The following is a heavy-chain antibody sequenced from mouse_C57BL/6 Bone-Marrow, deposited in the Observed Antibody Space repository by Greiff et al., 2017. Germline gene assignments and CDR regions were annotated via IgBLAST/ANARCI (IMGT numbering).Heavy chain of an antibody. CDR2: IRLKSDNYAT. Sequence: EVQLQESGGGLVQPGGSMKLSCVASGFTFSNYWMNWVRQSPEKGLEWVAQIRLKSDNYATHYAESVKGRFTISRDDSKSSVYLQMNNLRAEDTGIYYCTAGAYYSNSWYFDVWGTGTTVTVSS. V-gene: IGHV6-3*01. CDR1: GFTFSNYW. J-gene: IGHJ1*03. CDR3: TAGAYYSNSWYFDV. D-gene: IGHD2-5*01.